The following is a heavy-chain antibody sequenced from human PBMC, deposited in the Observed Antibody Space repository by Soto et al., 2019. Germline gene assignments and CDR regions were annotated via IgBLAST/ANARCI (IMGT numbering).Heavy chain of an antibody. CDR3: AREDFYGDSFDY. J-gene: IGHJ4*02. CDR2: ISTRGSTI. D-gene: IGHD4-17*01. V-gene: IGHV3-48*03. Sequence: SLRLSCAASGFIFSDYEMNWVRQAPGKGLEWLSFISTRGSTIFYADSVKGRFTISRDNANNSLYLQISSLRAEDTAVYYCAREDFYGDSFDYWGQGTPVTVSS. CDR1: GFIFSDYE.